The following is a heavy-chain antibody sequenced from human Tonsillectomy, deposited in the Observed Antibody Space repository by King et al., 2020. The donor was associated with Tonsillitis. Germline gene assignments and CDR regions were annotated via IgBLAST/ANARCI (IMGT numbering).Heavy chain of an antibody. V-gene: IGHV5-51*01. CDR1: GYTFDIFW. CDR3: ARQSVGDIDF. Sequence: QLVQSGPEVKKPGESLKISCQGSGYTFDIFWIAWVRQLPGRGLEWLGNINPGDSDTNYSPSFKGQVTISVDRSISAVYLQLSSPKASDTATYYCARQSVGDIDFWGQGTLVTVSS. CDR2: INPGDSDT. J-gene: IGHJ4*02. D-gene: IGHD2-21*02.